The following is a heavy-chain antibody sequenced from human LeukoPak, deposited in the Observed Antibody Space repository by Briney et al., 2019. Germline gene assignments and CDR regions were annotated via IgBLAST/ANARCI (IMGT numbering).Heavy chain of an antibody. CDR2: IYYSGST. J-gene: IGHJ4*02. Sequence: SETLSLTCTVSGGSISSSSYYWGWIPHPPGKGLEWIGSIYYSGSTYYNPSLKSRVTISVDTSKNQFSLKLSSVTAADTAVYYCARQDYDYVWGSYRFWGQGTLVTVSS. V-gene: IGHV4-39*01. CDR1: GGSISSSSYY. D-gene: IGHD3-16*02. CDR3: ARQDYDYVWGSYRF.